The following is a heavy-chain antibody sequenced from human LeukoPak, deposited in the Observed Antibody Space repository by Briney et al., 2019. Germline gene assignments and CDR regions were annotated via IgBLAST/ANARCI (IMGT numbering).Heavy chain of an antibody. Sequence: ASVKVSSKASGYTFTSYGISWVRQAPGQGLEWMGWISAYNGNTKYAQKLQGRVTMTTDTSTSTAYMELRSLRSDDTAVYYCAREPYYYDSTGFDYWGQGTLVTVSS. V-gene: IGHV1-18*01. CDR1: GYTFTSYG. CDR2: ISAYNGNT. CDR3: AREPYYYDSTGFDY. J-gene: IGHJ4*02. D-gene: IGHD3-22*01.